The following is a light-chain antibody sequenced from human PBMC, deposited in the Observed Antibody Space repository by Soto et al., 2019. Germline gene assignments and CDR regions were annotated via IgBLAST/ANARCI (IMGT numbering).Light chain of an antibody. Sequence: DLKMTQSPYTLSASLGDRVTITCRAIQSISSWLAWYQQKPGKAPKLLIYAASSLQSGVPSRFSGSGSGTDFTLTISSLQPEDFATYYCQQSYSTLSTFGQGTKVDI. CDR1: QSISSW. CDR2: AAS. V-gene: IGKV1-39*01. J-gene: IGKJ1*01. CDR3: QQSYSTLST.